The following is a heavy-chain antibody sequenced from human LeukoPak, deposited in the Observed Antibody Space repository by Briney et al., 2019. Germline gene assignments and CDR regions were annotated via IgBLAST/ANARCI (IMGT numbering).Heavy chain of an antibody. J-gene: IGHJ1*01. CDR3: ARGPHCSSTSCYSEYFHH. CDR2: ISYSGSP. CDR1: GASISSGGYY. D-gene: IGHD2-2*01. Sequence: SQTMSLTSTVSGASISSGGYYWSWIRQHPGKGLEWIGYISYSGSPYYNPSLKSRVTISVDTSRNQFSLRLSSVTAADTAVYYWARGPHCSSTSCYSEYFHHWGQGTLVTVSS. V-gene: IGHV4-31*03.